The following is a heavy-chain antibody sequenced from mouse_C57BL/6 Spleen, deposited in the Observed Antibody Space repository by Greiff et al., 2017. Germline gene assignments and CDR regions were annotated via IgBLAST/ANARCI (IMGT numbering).Heavy chain of an antibody. Sequence: QVQLQQPGAELVRPGSSVKLSCKASGYTFTSYWMHWVKQRPKQGLEWFGNIDPSDSETHYNQKFKDKATLTVDKSSSTADMQLSRLTSEDAAVYCCARRDLYYAMDYWGQGTSGTVSS. CDR2: IDPSDSET. J-gene: IGHJ4*01. V-gene: IGHV1-52*01. CDR1: GYTFTSYW. CDR3: ARRDLYYAMDY.